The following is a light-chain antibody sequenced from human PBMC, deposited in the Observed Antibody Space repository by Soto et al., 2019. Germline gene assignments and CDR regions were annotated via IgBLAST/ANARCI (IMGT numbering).Light chain of an antibody. CDR1: QGINSY. J-gene: IGKJ5*01. Sequence: IQLTQSPSSLSASVGDRVTITCRASQGINSYLAWYQQKPGKAPKLLIYAASTLQSGVPSRFSGSGSGTEFTLTISSLQPGDFATYYCQQLNDYPISFGQGTRLEIK. CDR2: AAS. V-gene: IGKV1-9*01. CDR3: QQLNDYPIS.